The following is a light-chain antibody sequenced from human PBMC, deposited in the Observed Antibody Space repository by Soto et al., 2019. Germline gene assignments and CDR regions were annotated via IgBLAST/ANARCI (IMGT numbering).Light chain of an antibody. CDR1: KLGDKY. V-gene: IGLV3-1*01. CDR3: QAWDSSTGV. J-gene: IGLJ2*01. CDR2: QDS. Sequence: SYELTQPPSVSVPPGQTAIITCAGDKLGDKYACWYQQKPGQSPVVVIYQDSKRPSGIPERFSGSNSGNTATLTISGTQAMDEADYYCQAWDSSTGVFGGGTKLTVL.